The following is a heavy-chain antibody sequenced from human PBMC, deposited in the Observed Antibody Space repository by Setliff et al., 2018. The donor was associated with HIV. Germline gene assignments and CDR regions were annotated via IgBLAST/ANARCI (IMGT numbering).Heavy chain of an antibody. J-gene: IGHJ3*02. Sequence: SETLSLTCTVSGGFISTGGYSWSWIRQPPGKGLEWIGYIYHSGNTYYNPSLKSRVTISVDTSKNQFSLKLSSVTAADTAVYYCARHRPGIAVAASAFDIWGQGTMVTVSS. V-gene: IGHV4-30-2*01. D-gene: IGHD6-19*01. CDR2: IYHSGNT. CDR1: GGFISTGGYS. CDR3: ARHRPGIAVAASAFDI.